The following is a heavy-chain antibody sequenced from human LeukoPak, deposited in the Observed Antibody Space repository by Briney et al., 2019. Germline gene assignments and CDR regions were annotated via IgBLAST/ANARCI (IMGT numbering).Heavy chain of an antibody. CDR1: GGSISSSSYY. CDR2: IYYSGST. CDR3: ARDPGGTWAGYWYFDL. V-gene: IGHV4-39*07. Sequence: SETLSLTCTVSGGSISSSSYYWGWIRQPPGKGLEWIGSIYYSGSTYYNPSLKSRVTISVDTSKNQFSLKLSSVTAADTAVYYCARDPGGTWAGYWYFDLWGRGTLVTVSS. J-gene: IGHJ2*01. D-gene: IGHD1-1*01.